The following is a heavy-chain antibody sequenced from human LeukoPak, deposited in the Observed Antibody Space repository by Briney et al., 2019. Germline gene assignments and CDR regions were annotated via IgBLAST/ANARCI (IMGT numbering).Heavy chain of an antibody. V-gene: IGHV3-30*18. J-gene: IGHJ4*02. CDR3: AKGDGRGSYGDYYFDY. CDR1: GFTFDDYA. Sequence: GGSLRLSCAASGFTFDDYAMHWVRQAPGKGLEWVAVISYDGSNKYYADSVKGRFTISRDNSKNTLYLQMNSLRAEDTAVYYCAKGDGRGSYGDYYFDYWGQGTLVTVSS. CDR2: ISYDGSNK. D-gene: IGHD4-17*01.